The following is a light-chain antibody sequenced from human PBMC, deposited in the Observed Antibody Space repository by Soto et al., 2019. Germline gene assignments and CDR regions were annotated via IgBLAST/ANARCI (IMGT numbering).Light chain of an antibody. Sequence: QTVVTQEPSFSVSPGRTVTLTCGLSSGSVSTSYYPSWYQQTPGQAPRTLIYSTNTRSSGVPDRFSGSILENKAALTITGAQADDESVYYCVLYMGSGISVFGGGTKLTVL. J-gene: IGLJ2*01. CDR2: STN. V-gene: IGLV8-61*01. CDR3: VLYMGSGISV. CDR1: SGSVSTSYY.